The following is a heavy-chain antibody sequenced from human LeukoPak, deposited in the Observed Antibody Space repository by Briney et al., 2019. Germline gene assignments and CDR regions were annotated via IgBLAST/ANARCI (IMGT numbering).Heavy chain of an antibody. J-gene: IGHJ4*02. D-gene: IGHD1-14*01. CDR1: SDSFSSYY. V-gene: IGHV4-59*01. CDR2: IYYSGSS. CDR3: ARTEYYFDH. Sequence: SETLSLTRTVSSDSFSSYYWSWIRQPPGKGLEWIGYIYYSGSSNYNPSLKSRVTMSVDTSKSQFSLKVSSVTAADTAVYYCARTEYYFDHWGQGTLVTVSS.